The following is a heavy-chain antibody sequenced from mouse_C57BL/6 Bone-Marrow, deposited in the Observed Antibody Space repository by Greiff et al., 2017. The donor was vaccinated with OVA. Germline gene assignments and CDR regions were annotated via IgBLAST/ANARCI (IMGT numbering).Heavy chain of an antibody. CDR1: GYTFTSYW. J-gene: IGHJ3*01. V-gene: IGHV1-7*01. D-gene: IGHD1-1*01. Sequence: VQRVESGAELAKPGASVKLSCKASGYTFTSYWMHWVKQRPGQGLEWIGYINPSSGYTKYNQKFKDKATLTADKSSSTAYMQLSSLTYEDSAVYYCASRYYGFAYWGQGTLVTVSA. CDR2: INPSSGYT. CDR3: ASRYYGFAY.